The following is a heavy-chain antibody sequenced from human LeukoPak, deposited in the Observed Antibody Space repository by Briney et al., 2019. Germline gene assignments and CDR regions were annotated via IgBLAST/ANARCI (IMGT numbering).Heavy chain of an antibody. CDR2: INHSGST. CDR1: GGSFSGYY. V-gene: IGHV4-34*01. J-gene: IGHJ6*02. D-gene: IGHD2-21*02. CDR3: ARVRRYCGGDCYSDYYYYYGMDV. Sequence: PSETLSLTCAVHGGSFSGYYWSWIRQPPGKGLEWIGEINHSGSTNYNPSLKSRVTISVDTSKNQFSLKLSSVTAADTAVYYCARVRRYCGGDCYSDYYYYYGMDVWGQGTTVTVSS.